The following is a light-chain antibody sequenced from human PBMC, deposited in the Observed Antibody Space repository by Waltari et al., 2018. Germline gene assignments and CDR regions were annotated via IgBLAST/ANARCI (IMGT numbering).Light chain of an antibody. J-gene: IGLJ2*01. Sequence: SSELTQDPAVSVAVGQKVRITCQGESLRSYYESWYQQRPGQAPILVKYDKTNRPSGVPDRFSGSSSHHPASLTITGAPAEDEASYYCHSRDASGVAGSFGGGTKLTVL. CDR1: SLRSYY. CDR2: DKT. CDR3: HSRDASGVAGS. V-gene: IGLV3-19*01.